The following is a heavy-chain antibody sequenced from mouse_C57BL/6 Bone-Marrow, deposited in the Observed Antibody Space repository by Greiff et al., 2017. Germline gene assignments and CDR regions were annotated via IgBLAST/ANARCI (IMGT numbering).Heavy chain of an antibody. Sequence: VQLQQSGAELVRPGASVKLSCTASGFNIKDDYMHWVKQRPDQGLEWIGWIDPENGDTEYASKFQGKATIPADTASNTAYLPLSSLTSEDTAVYYCTTGEWGYWGQGTTLTVSS. CDR3: TTGEWGY. CDR2: IDPENGDT. J-gene: IGHJ2*01. V-gene: IGHV14-4*01. CDR1: GFNIKDDY. D-gene: IGHD1-3*01.